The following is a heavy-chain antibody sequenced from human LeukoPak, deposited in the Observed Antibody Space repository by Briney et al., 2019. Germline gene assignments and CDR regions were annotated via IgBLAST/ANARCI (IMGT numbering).Heavy chain of an antibody. Sequence: GGSLRLSCEGSGFKFNGYAMSWVRQAPGKGLEWVAVTGGSDDNTHYADSVKGRFTISRDNSESRLFLHMNSLRPDDSALYYCTKGLMTGFSSGWYFAYWGPGTLVTVSS. J-gene: IGHJ4*02. CDR1: GFKFNGYA. V-gene: IGHV3-23*01. CDR2: TGGSDDNT. CDR3: TKGLMTGFSSGWYFAY. D-gene: IGHD6-19*01.